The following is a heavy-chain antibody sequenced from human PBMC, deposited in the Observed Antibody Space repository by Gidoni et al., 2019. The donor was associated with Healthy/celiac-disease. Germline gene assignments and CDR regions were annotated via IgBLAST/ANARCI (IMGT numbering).Heavy chain of an antibody. Sequence: QITLKASGPTLVKPTQTLTLTCTFSGLSPSTSGGGVGWIRQPPGEALEWLALIYWDDDKRYSPSLKSRLTITKDTSKNQVVLTMTNMDPVDTATYYCAHRRSKYYDFWSEGFDPWGQGTLVTVSS. CDR1: GLSPSTSGGG. CDR3: AHRRSKYYDFWSEGFDP. J-gene: IGHJ5*02. V-gene: IGHV2-5*02. D-gene: IGHD3-3*01. CDR2: IYWDDDK.